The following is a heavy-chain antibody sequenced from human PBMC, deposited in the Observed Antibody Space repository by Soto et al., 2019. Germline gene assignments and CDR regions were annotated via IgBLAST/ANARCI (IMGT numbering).Heavy chain of an antibody. CDR1: GYTFTGYY. CDR3: ARDQKCSGGSCLGYYYYYGMDV. D-gene: IGHD2-15*01. Sequence: EASVKVSCKASGYTFTGYYMHWVRQAPGQGLEWMGWINPNSGGTNYAQKFQGWVTMTRDTSISTAYMELSRLRSDDTAVYYCARDQKCSGGSCLGYYYYYGMDVWGQGTTVTVSS. V-gene: IGHV1-2*04. CDR2: INPNSGGT. J-gene: IGHJ6*02.